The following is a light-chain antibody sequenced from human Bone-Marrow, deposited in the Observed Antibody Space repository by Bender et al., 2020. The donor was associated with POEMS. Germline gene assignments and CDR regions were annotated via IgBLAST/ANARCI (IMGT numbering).Light chain of an antibody. CDR1: NSNIGSNS. Sequence: QSVLTQPPSASGTPGQRVTISCSGSNSNIGSNSVSWYQQLPETAPKSLIYSNNLRPSGVPDRFSGSKSGTSASLAISGLRSEDEADYYCAAWDDGLNVWVFGGGTKLTVL. J-gene: IGLJ3*02. CDR2: SNN. CDR3: AAWDDGLNVWV. V-gene: IGLV1-47*01.